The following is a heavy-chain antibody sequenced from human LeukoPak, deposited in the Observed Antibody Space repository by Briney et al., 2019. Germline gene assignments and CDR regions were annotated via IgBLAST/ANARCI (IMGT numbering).Heavy chain of an antibody. V-gene: IGHV4-59*01. CDR1: GGSFSSYY. Sequence: HPSETLSLTCTVSGGSFSSYYWSWIRQPPGKGLEWIGYIYYSGSTNYNPSLKSRVTISLDTSKNQFSLKLSSVTAADTAVYYCVRADGPVGGYDSPWGQGTLVTVSS. J-gene: IGHJ5*02. CDR2: IYYSGST. D-gene: IGHD5-12*01. CDR3: VRADGPVGGYDSP.